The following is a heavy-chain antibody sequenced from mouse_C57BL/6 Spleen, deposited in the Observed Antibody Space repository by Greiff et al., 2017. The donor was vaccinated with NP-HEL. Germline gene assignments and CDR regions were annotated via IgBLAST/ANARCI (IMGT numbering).Heavy chain of an antibody. Sequence: QVQLQQPGAELVKPGASVKLSCKASGYTFTSYWMQWVKQRPGQGLEWIGEIDPSDSYTNYNQKFKGKATLTVDTSSSTAYMQLSSLTSEDSAVYYCAKDRRSSPFAYWGQGTLVTVSA. CDR1: GYTFTSYW. CDR3: AKDRRSSPFAY. CDR2: IDPSDSYT. J-gene: IGHJ3*01. D-gene: IGHD1-1*01. V-gene: IGHV1-50*01.